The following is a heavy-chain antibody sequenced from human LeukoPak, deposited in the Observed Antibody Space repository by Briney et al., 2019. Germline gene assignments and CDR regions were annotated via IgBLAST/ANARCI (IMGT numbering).Heavy chain of an antibody. Sequence: GSLGTSFATPGFPGNYNFLRWVRQAPGKGLGWVSIFYSGGSTYYADSVKGRFTISRDNSKNTLYLQMNSLRAEDTAVYYCARVSQLLRSYYYYGMDVWGQGTTVTVSS. J-gene: IGHJ6*02. D-gene: IGHD2-2*01. CDR1: GFPGNYNF. CDR3: ARVSQLLRSYYYYGMDV. CDR2: FYSGGST. V-gene: IGHV3-66*01.